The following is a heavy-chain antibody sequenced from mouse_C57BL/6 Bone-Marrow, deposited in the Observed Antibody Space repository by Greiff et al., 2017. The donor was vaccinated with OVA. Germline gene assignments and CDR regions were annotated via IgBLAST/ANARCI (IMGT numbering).Heavy chain of an antibody. Sequence: VQLQQSGAELARPGASVKMSCKASGYTFTSYTIHWVKQRTGQGLEWIGYIDPTNDYTNYNQKFKGKATLTADKSSSTAYMQLSSLTSEDSAVYYCTRGYYLDYWGQGTTLTVSS. CDR1: GYTFTSYT. CDR2: IDPTNDYT. CDR3: TRGYYLDY. J-gene: IGHJ2*01. V-gene: IGHV1-4*01.